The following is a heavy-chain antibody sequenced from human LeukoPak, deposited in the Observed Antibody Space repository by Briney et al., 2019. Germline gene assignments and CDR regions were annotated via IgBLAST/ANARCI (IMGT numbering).Heavy chain of an antibody. J-gene: IGHJ6*02. CDR2: IDPDGSTT. D-gene: IGHD6-13*01. Sequence: TGGSLRLSCAASGCTLSSYWMHWVRQAPGEGLVWVSRIDPDGSTTNYADSVKGRFTTSRDNAKNTLYLQMNSLRAEDTALYYCTRVQAGRAGLMDVWGRGTTVTVSS. CDR3: TRVQAGRAGLMDV. V-gene: IGHV3-74*01. CDR1: GCTLSSYW.